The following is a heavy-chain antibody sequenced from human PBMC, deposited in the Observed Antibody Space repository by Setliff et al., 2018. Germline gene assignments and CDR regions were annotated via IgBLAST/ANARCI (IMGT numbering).Heavy chain of an antibody. J-gene: IGHJ1*01. Sequence: PSETLSLTCTVSGGSISRSSYYWGWIRQPPGKGLEWLGSVYFSGYTYYNPSLSGRVTISIDTSKNQFSLRLTSVTAADTAVYYCARVDFTMLQGVLGQWGQGTLVTVSS. CDR1: GGSISRSSYY. D-gene: IGHD3-10*01. V-gene: IGHV4-39*07. CDR2: VYFSGYT. CDR3: ARVDFTMLQGVLGQ.